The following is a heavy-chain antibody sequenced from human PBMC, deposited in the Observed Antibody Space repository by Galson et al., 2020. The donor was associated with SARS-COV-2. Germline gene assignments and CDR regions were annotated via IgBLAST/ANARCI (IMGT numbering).Heavy chain of an antibody. CDR2: IFYTGNT. D-gene: IGHD3-10*01. CDR3: ARHVSRFGSLYYFDN. V-gene: IGHV4-39*01. CDR1: GGSISNSPYY. Sequence: SQTLSLTCAVSGGSISNSPYYWGWVRRPPGKGPEWIGSIFYTGNTHYNPSLKSCVTMSVDTSKNQFSLRLNFVTAADTAVYHCARHVSRFGSLYYFDNWGQGTLVTVSS. J-gene: IGHJ4*02.